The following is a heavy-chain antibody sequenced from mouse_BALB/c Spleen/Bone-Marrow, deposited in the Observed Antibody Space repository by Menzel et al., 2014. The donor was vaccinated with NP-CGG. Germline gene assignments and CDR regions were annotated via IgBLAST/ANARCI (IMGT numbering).Heavy chain of an antibody. Sequence: EVQLVEFGGGLVKSGGSLKLSCAASGFTFSNYGMSWVRQTPEKRLEWVATISGGGSYTFYSDSVKGRFTISRDNAKNNLYLQLSSLRSEDTALYYCARHAYYDQTEVSFVYWGQGTLVTVSA. V-gene: IGHV5-9-2*01. CDR2: ISGGGSYT. J-gene: IGHJ3*01. D-gene: IGHD2-4*01. CDR1: GFTFSNYG. CDR3: ARHAYYDQTEVSFVY.